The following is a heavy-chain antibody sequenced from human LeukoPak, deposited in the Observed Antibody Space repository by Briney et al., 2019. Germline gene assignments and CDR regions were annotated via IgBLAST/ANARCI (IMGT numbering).Heavy chain of an antibody. CDR1: GGTFSSYA. CDR3: ALTRFYYGSGSYLGRTHPVYYFDY. V-gene: IGHV1-69*04. Sequence: ASVKVSCKASGGTFSSYAISWVRQAPGQGLEWMGRIIPILGIANYAQKFQGRVTITADKSTSTAYMELSSLRSEDTAVYYCALTRFYYGSGSYLGRTHPVYYFDYWGQGTLVTVSS. J-gene: IGHJ4*02. D-gene: IGHD3-10*01. CDR2: IIPILGIA.